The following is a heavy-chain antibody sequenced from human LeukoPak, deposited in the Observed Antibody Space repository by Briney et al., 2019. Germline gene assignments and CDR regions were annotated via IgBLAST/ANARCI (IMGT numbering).Heavy chain of an antibody. D-gene: IGHD3-10*01. CDR3: ARGPGRRGVLGFDY. CDR2: IYYSGST. J-gene: IGHJ4*02. V-gene: IGHV4-59*01. CDR1: GGSISSYY. Sequence: ASETLSLTCTVSGGSISSYYWSWIRQPPGKGLEWIGYIYYSGSTNYNPSLKSRVTISVDTSKNQFSLKLSSVTAADTAVYYCARGPGRRGVLGFDYWGQGTLVTVSS.